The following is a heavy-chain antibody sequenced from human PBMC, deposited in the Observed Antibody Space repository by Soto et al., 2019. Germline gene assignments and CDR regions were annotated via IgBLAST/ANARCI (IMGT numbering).Heavy chain of an antibody. J-gene: IGHJ6*02. CDR3: AREYCSGGSCYSTDGMDV. V-gene: IGHV3-53*01. CDR2: IYSGGST. Sequence: PGGSLRLSCAASGFTVSSNYMSWVRQAPGRGLEWVSVIYSGGSTYYADSVKGRFTISRDNSKNTLYLQMNSLRAEGTAVYYCAREYCSGGSCYSTDGMDVWGQGTTVTVSS. D-gene: IGHD2-15*01. CDR1: GFTVSSNY.